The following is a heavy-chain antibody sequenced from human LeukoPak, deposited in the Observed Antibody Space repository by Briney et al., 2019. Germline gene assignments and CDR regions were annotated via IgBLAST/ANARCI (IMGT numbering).Heavy chain of an antibody. CDR3: ARFYGDYRSGRRFDY. V-gene: IGHV5-51*01. Sequence: GESLKISCKGGGYTFTNYWIVWLRQMPGKGLAWMGVIYFDDSETIYSPSFQGQATISADKSISTAYLQWSSLKASDTAMYYCARFYGDYRSGRRFDYWGQGTLVTVSS. CDR2: IYFDDSET. D-gene: IGHD4-17*01. J-gene: IGHJ4*02. CDR1: GYTFTNYW.